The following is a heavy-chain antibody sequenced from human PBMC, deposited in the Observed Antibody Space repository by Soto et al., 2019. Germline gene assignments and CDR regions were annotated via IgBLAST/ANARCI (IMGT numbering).Heavy chain of an antibody. J-gene: IGHJ3*02. V-gene: IGHV1-8*01. Sequence: QVQLVQSGAEVKKPGASVKVSCKASGYTFTSYDINWVRQATGQGLEWMGWMNPNSGNTAYAQKFQGRVAMTRNPSISTAYMEPRSLRSEDTAVYYCARERGDAFDIWGQGTMVTVSS. D-gene: IGHD1-1*01. CDR3: ARERGDAFDI. CDR2: MNPNSGNT. CDR1: GYTFTSYD.